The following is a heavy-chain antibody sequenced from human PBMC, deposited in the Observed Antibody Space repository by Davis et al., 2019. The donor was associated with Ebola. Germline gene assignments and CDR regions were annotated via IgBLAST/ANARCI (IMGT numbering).Heavy chain of an antibody. J-gene: IGHJ6*02. V-gene: IGHV3-21*01. CDR1: GFVFSSYV. CDR3: ASGGLRAYYGMDV. Sequence: GESLKISCAASGFVFSSYVMSWVRRAPGKGLEWVSSISTGSNYIYYADSVKGRFTVSRDNAKNSLYLQMNSLRVEDTAVYYCASGGLRAYYGMDVWGQGTTVTVSS. CDR2: ISTGSNYI. D-gene: IGHD5/OR15-5a*01.